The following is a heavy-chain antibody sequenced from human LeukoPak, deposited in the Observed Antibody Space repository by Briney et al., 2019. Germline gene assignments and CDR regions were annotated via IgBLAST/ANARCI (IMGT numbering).Heavy chain of an antibody. Sequence: PSRTLSLTCTVSGDSISSGDYYWSWIRQPAGKGLEWIGRISSSGSTYYNPSLESRVTMSLDTSKNQFSLKLSSVTAADTAVYYCARVVVAANRAFDIWGQGTMVTVSS. CDR1: GDSISSGDYY. J-gene: IGHJ3*02. D-gene: IGHD5-12*01. CDR3: ARVVVAANRAFDI. V-gene: IGHV4-61*02. CDR2: ISSSGST.